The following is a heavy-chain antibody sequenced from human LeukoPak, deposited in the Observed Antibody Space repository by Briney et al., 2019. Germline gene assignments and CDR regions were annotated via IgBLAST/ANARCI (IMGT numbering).Heavy chain of an antibody. Sequence: GGSLRLSCAASGFTFSNSDMAWVRQAPGKGLEWLSLISPRGTSIFYADSVKGRFTISRDNFRDMLFLQMNSLRAEDTAVYYCAKSRAIDHWGQGTLVIVSS. CDR3: AKSRAIDH. J-gene: IGHJ4*02. CDR2: ISPRGTSI. D-gene: IGHD2-21*01. V-gene: IGHV3-23*01. CDR1: GFTFSNSD.